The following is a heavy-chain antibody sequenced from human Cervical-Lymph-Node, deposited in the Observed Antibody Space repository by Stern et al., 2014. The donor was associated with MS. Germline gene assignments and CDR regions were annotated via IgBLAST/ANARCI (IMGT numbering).Heavy chain of an antibody. J-gene: IGHJ6*02. V-gene: IGHV4-4*02. Sequence: QVQLQESGPGLVKPSGTLSLTCAVSGGSISSSNWWSWVRQPPGKGLEWXGEIYHSGSTNYNPSLKSQVPISVDKSKNQFSLKLSSVTAADTAVYYCARDELLWFGEEIYYYGMDVWGQGTTVTVSS. D-gene: IGHD3-10*01. CDR2: IYHSGST. CDR3: ARDELLWFGEEIYYYGMDV. CDR1: GGSISSSNW.